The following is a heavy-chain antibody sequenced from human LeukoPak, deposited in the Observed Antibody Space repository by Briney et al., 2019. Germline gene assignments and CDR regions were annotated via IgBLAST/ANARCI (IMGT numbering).Heavy chain of an antibody. D-gene: IGHD3-3*01. V-gene: IGHV3-23*01. Sequence: GGSLRLSCAASGFTFSSYGMSWVRQAPGKGLEWVSAIGGRDGSTYYADSVKGRFTISRDNSKNTLYLQMNSLRAEDTAVYYCAKDSSPSIFGVVITTYYYGMDVWGQGTTVTVSS. J-gene: IGHJ6*02. CDR2: IGGRDGST. CDR3: AKDSSPSIFGVVITTYYYGMDV. CDR1: GFTFSSYG.